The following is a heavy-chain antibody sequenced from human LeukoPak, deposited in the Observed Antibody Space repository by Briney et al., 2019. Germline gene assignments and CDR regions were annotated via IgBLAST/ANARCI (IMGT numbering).Heavy chain of an antibody. CDR2: VTHTGRN. J-gene: IGHJ5*02. D-gene: IGHD3-16*02. V-gene: IGHV4-39*01. CDR3: ARLNDRYTVWA. CDR1: CDPVTSITSY. Sequence: PSETLSLTCTVSCDPVTSITSYWGWIRHAPGQGLEGIGPVTHTGRNYYTPSLKTRATIYMDPSKNHCSLSLTSGTAADTAVYYCARLNDRYTVWAWGQGTLVSVSS.